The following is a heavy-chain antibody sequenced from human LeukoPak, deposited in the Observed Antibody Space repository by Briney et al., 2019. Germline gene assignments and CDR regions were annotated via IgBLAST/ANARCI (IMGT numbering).Heavy chain of an antibody. CDR3: AKDGIAAAAT. CDR1: GFTFSSYG. V-gene: IGHV3-30*02. J-gene: IGHJ5*02. D-gene: IGHD6-13*01. CDR2: IRYDGSNK. Sequence: PGGSRRLSCAASGFTFSSYGMHWVRQAPGKGLEWVAFIRYDGSNKYYADSVKGRFTISRDNSKNTLYLQMNSLRAEDTAVYYCAKDGIAAAATWGQGTLVTVSS.